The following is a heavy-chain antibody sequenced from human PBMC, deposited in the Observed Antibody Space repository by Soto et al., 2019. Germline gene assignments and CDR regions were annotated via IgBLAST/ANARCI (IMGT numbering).Heavy chain of an antibody. D-gene: IGHD3-3*01. V-gene: IGHV1-3*01. CDR2: INAGNGNT. Sequence: GASVKVSCKASGYTFTSYAMHWVRQAPGKRLEWMGWINAGNGNTKYSQKFQGRVTITRDTSASTAYMELSSLRSEDTAVYYCARETPGPYYDFWSGYANNWFDPWGQGTLVTVSS. CDR3: ARETPGPYYDFWSGYANNWFDP. J-gene: IGHJ5*02. CDR1: GYTFTSYA.